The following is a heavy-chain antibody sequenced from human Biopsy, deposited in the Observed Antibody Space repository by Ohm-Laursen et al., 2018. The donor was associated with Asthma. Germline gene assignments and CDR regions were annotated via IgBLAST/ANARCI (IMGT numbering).Heavy chain of an antibody. V-gene: IGHV3-53*01. CDR3: ARGDSSNWSHYYFDY. D-gene: IGHD3-22*01. Sequence: GSLRLSCTASGFAASRDHMFWVRQAPGKGLEWVSAIYSGGTSHTADSVRGRFTISRDYSKNTLYLQMHSLRAEDTAVYYCARGDSSNWSHYYFDYWGQGTLVTVSS. CDR2: IYSGGTS. CDR1: GFAASRDH. J-gene: IGHJ4*02.